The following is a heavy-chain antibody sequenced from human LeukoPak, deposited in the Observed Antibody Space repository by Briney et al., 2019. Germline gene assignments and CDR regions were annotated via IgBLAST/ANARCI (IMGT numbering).Heavy chain of an antibody. Sequence: KPGGSLRLSCAASGFVFSSYSFNWVRQAPGKGLEWVAAVNTVSSYIYYADSVRGRFTISRDNAKNSVLLQMNSLRAEDMAVYYCVRLRRNSDSSGYFYYYDNWGQGTLVTVSS. V-gene: IGHV3-21*01. CDR2: VNTVSSYI. CDR3: VRLRRNSDSSGYFYYYDN. J-gene: IGHJ4*02. CDR1: GFVFSSYS. D-gene: IGHD3-22*01.